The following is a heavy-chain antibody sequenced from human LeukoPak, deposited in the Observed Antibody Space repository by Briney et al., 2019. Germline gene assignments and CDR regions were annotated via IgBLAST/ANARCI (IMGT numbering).Heavy chain of an antibody. V-gene: IGHV4-4*07. D-gene: IGHD3-3*01. CDR1: GGSFSGYY. CDR2: IYTSGST. J-gene: IGHJ5*02. CDR3: ARDYDFWSGYSDTNWFDP. Sequence: SETLSLTCAVYGGSFSGYYWSWIRQPAGKGLEWIGRIYTSGSTNYNPSLKSRVTMSVDTSKNQFSLKLSSVTAADTAVYYCARDYDFWSGYSDTNWFDPWGQGTLVTVSS.